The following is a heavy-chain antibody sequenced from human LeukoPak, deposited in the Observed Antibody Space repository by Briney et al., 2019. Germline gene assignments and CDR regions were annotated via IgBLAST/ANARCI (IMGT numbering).Heavy chain of an antibody. V-gene: IGHV4-4*07. J-gene: IGHJ4*02. CDR2: IYTIGST. Sequence: PAETLSLTCAVYGGSFSGYYWSWLRQPAGKGLEWIGRIYTIGSTNYHPSLKSRVTMSVDTSKNHFSLKLSSVTAADTAVYYCTREISSGWYGYYFDYWGQGTLVTVSS. CDR1: GGSFSGYY. CDR3: TREISSGWYGYYFDY. D-gene: IGHD6-19*01.